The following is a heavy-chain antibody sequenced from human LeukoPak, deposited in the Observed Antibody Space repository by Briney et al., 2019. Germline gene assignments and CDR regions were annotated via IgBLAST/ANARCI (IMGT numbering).Heavy chain of an antibody. CDR3: ARNPYCSSTSCYDWFDP. J-gene: IGHJ5*02. Sequence: GASVKVSCKASGYTFTSYGISWVRQAPGQGLEWMGWISAYNGNTNYAPKLQGRVTMTTDTSTSTAYMELRSLRSDDTAVYYCARNPYCSSTSCYDWFDPWGQGTLVTVSS. V-gene: IGHV1-18*01. CDR1: GYTFTSYG. D-gene: IGHD2-2*01. CDR2: ISAYNGNT.